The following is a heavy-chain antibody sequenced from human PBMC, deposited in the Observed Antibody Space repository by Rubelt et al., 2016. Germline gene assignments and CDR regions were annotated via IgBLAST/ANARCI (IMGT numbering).Heavy chain of an antibody. V-gene: IGHV4-34*01. D-gene: IGHD6-19*01. CDR3: ARVSGWYRAPGQHFDY. J-gene: IGHJ4*02. Sequence: QVQLQQWGAGLLKPSETLSLTCAVYGGSFSGYYWSWIRQPPGKGLEWIGEINHSGSTNYNPSLKSRVTISVDTSKNQFSLKLSSVPASVTSGYYCARVSGWYRAPGQHFDYWGQGTLLTVSS. CDR1: GGSFSGYY. CDR2: INHSGST.